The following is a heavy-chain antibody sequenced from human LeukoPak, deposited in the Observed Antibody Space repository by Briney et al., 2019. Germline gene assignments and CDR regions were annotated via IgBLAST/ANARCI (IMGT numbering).Heavy chain of an antibody. V-gene: IGHV4-61*01. D-gene: IGHD6-19*01. Sequence: SETLSLTCTVSGGSVSSASYYWTWIRQPPGKGLEWIGYIYASGNTNYNPSLKSRVTISVDTSKNQFSLKLSSVTAADTAVYYCASGAGWIFDYWGRGTLVTVSS. CDR3: ASGAGWIFDY. CDR1: GGSVSSASYY. CDR2: IYASGNT. J-gene: IGHJ4*02.